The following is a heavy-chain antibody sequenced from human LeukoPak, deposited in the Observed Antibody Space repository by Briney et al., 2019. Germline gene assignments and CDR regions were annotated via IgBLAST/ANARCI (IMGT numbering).Heavy chain of an antibody. D-gene: IGHD3-22*01. CDR2: INHSGST. CDR3: ARGDGYYDSSGYYYFDY. V-gene: IGHV4-34*01. Sequence: SETLSLTCAVYGGSFSGYYWSWIRQPPGKGLEWIGEINHSGSTNYNPSLKSRVTISVDTSKNQFSLKLSSVTAVDTAVYYCARGDGYYDSSGYYYFDYWGQGTLVTVSS. J-gene: IGHJ4*02. CDR1: GGSFSGYY.